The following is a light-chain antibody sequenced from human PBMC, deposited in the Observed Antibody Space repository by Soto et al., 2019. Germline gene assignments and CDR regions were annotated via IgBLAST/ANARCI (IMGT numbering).Light chain of an antibody. Sequence: QLVLTQSPSAPASLGASVKLTCTLSSGHNNYAIAWHQQQPEKGPLFLMKVNSDGSHSKGDGIPDRFSGSSSGAERYLTISRLQSEDEADYYCQTWGTGTWVFGGGTKLTVL. CDR3: QTWGTGTWV. J-gene: IGLJ3*02. CDR1: SGHNNYA. CDR2: VNSDGSH. V-gene: IGLV4-69*01.